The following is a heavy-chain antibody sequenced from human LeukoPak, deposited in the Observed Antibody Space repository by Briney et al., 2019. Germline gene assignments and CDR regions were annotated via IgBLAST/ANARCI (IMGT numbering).Heavy chain of an antibody. CDR1: GFTFSSYA. D-gene: IGHD2-21*02. Sequence: GGSLRLSCAASGFTFSSYAMSWVRQAPGKGLEWVSAISGSGGSTYYADSVKGRFTISRDNSKNTLYLQMNSLRAEDTAVYYCARDGNNCGGDCYGSRYNWFDPWGQGTLVTVSS. CDR3: ARDGNNCGGDCYGSRYNWFDP. V-gene: IGHV3-23*01. CDR2: ISGSGGST. J-gene: IGHJ5*02.